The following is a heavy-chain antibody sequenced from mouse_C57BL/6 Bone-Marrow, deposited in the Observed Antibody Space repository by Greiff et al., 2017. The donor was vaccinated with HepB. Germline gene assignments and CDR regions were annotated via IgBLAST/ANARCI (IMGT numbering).Heavy chain of an antibody. Sequence: EVMLVESGGGLVKPGGSLKLSCAASGFTFSSYAMSWVRQTPEKRLEWVATISDGGSYTYYPDNAKNNLYLQMSHLKSEDTAMYYCARDQKDGYDVWAMDYWGQGTSVTVSS. CDR1: GFTFSSYA. D-gene: IGHD2-2*01. J-gene: IGHJ4*01. CDR2: ISDGGSYT. V-gene: IGHV5-4*01. CDR3: ARDQKDGYDVWAMDY.